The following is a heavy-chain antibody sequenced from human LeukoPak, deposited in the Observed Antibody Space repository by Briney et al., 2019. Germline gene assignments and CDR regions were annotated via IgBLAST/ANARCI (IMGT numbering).Heavy chain of an antibody. D-gene: IGHD6-19*01. V-gene: IGHV4-4*02. Sequence: SETLSLTCAVSGGSINIDNWWSWVRQPPGKGLEWIGEIYHSGSTNYNPSLKSRVTMSVDKSKNHFSLNLSSVTAADTAIYYCARDGRAGSLFAYWGQGTLVTVSS. CDR1: GGSINIDNW. CDR2: IYHSGST. CDR3: ARDGRAGSLFAY. J-gene: IGHJ4*02.